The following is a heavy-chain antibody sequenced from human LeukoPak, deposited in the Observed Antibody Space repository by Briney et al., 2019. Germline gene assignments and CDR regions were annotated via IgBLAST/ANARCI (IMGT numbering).Heavy chain of an antibody. CDR3: ARDDALPKRIIRHDPTSSENWFDH. Sequence: ASVKVSCKASGYTFTSYAMHWVRQAPGQRLEWMGWINAGNGNTKYSQKFQGRVTITRDTSASTAYMELSSLRSEDTAVYYCARDDALPKRIIRHDPTSSENWFDHWGQGTLVTVSS. CDR1: GYTFTSYA. J-gene: IGHJ5*02. CDR2: INAGNGNT. D-gene: IGHD2-8*01. V-gene: IGHV1-3*01.